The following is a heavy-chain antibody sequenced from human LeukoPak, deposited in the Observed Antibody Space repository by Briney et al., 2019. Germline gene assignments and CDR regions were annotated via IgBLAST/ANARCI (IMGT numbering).Heavy chain of an antibody. V-gene: IGHV4-39*07. CDR3: ARDGYSYGFLPAGGYAFDI. Sequence: SETLSLTCTVSGGSISSSSYYWGWIRQPPGKGLEWIGSIYYSGSTYYNPSLKSRVTISVDTSKNQFSLKLSSVTAADTAVYYCARDGYSYGFLPAGGYAFDIWGQGTMVTVSS. CDR2: IYYSGST. J-gene: IGHJ3*02. D-gene: IGHD5-18*01. CDR1: GGSISSSSYY.